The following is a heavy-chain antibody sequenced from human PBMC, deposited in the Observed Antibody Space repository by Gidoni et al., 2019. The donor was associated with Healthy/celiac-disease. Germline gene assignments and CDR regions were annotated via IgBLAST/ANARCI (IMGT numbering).Heavy chain of an antibody. CDR3: ARGGSGGNSVDY. Sequence: QVQLQESGPGLVKPPEPLSLTCAAPGYSISSGYYWGWTRQPPGKGLEWIGSIYHSGSTYSNPSLKSRVTISVDTSKNQFSLKLSSVTAADTAVYYCARGGSGGNSVDYWGQGTLVTVSS. V-gene: IGHV4-38-2*01. D-gene: IGHD2-21*02. J-gene: IGHJ4*02. CDR2: IYHSGST. CDR1: GYSISSGYY.